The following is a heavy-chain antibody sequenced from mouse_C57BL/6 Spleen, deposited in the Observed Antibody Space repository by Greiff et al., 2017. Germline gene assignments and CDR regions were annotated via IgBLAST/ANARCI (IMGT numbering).Heavy chain of an antibody. CDR3: ASSYYCGSSYGYFDV. Sequence: VQLQQPGAELVKPGASVKLSCKASGYTFTSYWMHWVKQRPGQGLEWIGMIHPNSGSTNYNEKFKSKATLTVDKSSSTAYMQLSSLTSEDSAVYYCASSYYCGSSYGYFDVWGTGTTVTVSS. CDR2: IHPNSGST. V-gene: IGHV1-64*01. J-gene: IGHJ1*03. CDR1: GYTFTSYW. D-gene: IGHD1-1*01.